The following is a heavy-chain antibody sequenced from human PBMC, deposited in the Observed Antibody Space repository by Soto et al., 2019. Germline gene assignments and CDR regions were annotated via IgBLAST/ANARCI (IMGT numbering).Heavy chain of an antibody. D-gene: IGHD2-2*01. Sequence: QVQLVESGGGVVQPGRSLRLSCAASGFTFSSYAMHWVRQAPGKGLEWVAVISYDGSNKYYADSVKGRFTISRDNSKNTLYLQMNSLRAEDTAVYYCAREGGDIVVVPAAPGWFDPWGQGNLVTVSS. V-gene: IGHV3-30-3*01. CDR3: AREGGDIVVVPAAPGWFDP. CDR2: ISYDGSNK. J-gene: IGHJ5*02. CDR1: GFTFSSYA.